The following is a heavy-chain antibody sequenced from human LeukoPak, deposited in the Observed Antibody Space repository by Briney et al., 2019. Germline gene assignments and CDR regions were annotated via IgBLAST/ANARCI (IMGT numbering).Heavy chain of an antibody. CDR1: GGTITGYY. CDR3: ARGNILTGYCFDF. CDR2: IHYTGAT. V-gene: IGHV4-34*01. J-gene: IGHJ4*02. Sequence: PSETLSLTCAVYGGTITGYYWSWIRQTPGRGLEWVGEIHYTGATGYNPSLKSRATISTDTSKNQFPLRLSSVTAADTAVYYCARGNILTGYCFDFWGQGALVTVSS. D-gene: IGHD3-9*01.